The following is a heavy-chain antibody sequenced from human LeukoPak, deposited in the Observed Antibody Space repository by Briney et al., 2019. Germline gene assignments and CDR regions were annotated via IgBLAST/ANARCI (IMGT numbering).Heavy chain of an antibody. Sequence: ASVKVSCKASGYAFTGYYMHWARQAPGQGLEWMGWINPNSGGTNYAQKFQGRVTMTRDTSISTAYMELSRLRSDDTAVYYCARDVGSGSPNDYWGQGTLVTVSS. CDR2: INPNSGGT. CDR1: GYAFTGYY. V-gene: IGHV1-2*02. CDR3: ARDVGSGSPNDY. D-gene: IGHD3-10*01. J-gene: IGHJ4*02.